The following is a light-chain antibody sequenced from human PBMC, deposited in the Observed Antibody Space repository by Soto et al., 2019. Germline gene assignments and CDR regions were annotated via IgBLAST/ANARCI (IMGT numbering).Light chain of an antibody. CDR2: GAS. V-gene: IGKV3-20*01. Sequence: EIVLPKSPSTLSLSPGERATLSCRARQSVSSSYLAWYQQKPGQAPRLLIYGASSRATGIPDRFSGSGSGTDFTLTISRLEPEDFAVYYCQQYGSSPRTFGQGTKVAIK. J-gene: IGKJ1*01. CDR3: QQYGSSPRT. CDR1: QSVSSSY.